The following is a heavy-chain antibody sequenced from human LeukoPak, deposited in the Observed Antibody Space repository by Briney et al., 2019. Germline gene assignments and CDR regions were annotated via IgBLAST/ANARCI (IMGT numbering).Heavy chain of an antibody. V-gene: IGHV3-21*04. D-gene: IGHD6-19*01. CDR2: ISSSSSYI. Sequence: GGSLRLSCAASGFTFSSYSMNWVRQAPGKGLEWVSSISSSSSYIYYADSVKGRFTISRDNSKNTLYLQMNSLRAEDTAVYYCARDEAKFSGWFETYYFDYWGQGTLVTVSS. CDR3: ARDEAKFSGWFETYYFDY. J-gene: IGHJ4*02. CDR1: GFTFSSYS.